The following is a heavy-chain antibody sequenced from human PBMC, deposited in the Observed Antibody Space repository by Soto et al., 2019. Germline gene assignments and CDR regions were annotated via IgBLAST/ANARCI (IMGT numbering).Heavy chain of an antibody. V-gene: IGHV3-48*01. CDR3: ARALPDFWSGYSRTFDY. Sequence: EVQLVESGGVLVQPGGSLRLSCAASGFTFSRYSMNWVRQAPGKGLEWVSYISSSSSTIYYADSVKGRFTISRDNAKNSLYLQMNSLRAEDTAVYYCARALPDFWSGYSRTFDYWGQGTLVTVSS. D-gene: IGHD3-3*01. J-gene: IGHJ4*02. CDR2: ISSSSSTI. CDR1: GFTFSRYS.